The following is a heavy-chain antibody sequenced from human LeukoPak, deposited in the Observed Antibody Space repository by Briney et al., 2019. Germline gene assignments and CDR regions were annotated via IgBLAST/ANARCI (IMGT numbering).Heavy chain of an antibody. CDR2: IYHSGST. J-gene: IGHJ4*02. V-gene: IGHV4-30-2*01. CDR1: GGSISSGGYS. CDR3: ASETEGTFDY. D-gene: IGHD3-10*01. Sequence: SQTLSLTCAVSGGSISSGGYSWSWIRQPPGKGLEWTGYIYHSGSTYYNPSLKSRVTISVDRSKNQFSLKLSSVTAADTAVYYCASETEGTFDYWGQGTLVTVSS.